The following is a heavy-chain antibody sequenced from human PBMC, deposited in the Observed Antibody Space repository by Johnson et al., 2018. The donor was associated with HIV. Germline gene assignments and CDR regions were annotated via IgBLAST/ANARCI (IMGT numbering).Heavy chain of an antibody. CDR2: ISSSGSTI. CDR1: GFTFSDYY. CDR3: ASPYESSGYYAFHI. Sequence: VQVVESGGGLVQPGGSLRLSCAASGFTFSDYYMSWIRQAPGKGLEWVSYISSSGSTIYYADSVKGRFTISRDNAKNSLYLQMKSLRAEDTAVYYCASPYESSGYYAFHIWGKGTMVTVSS. V-gene: IGHV3-11*04. J-gene: IGHJ3*02. D-gene: IGHD3-22*01.